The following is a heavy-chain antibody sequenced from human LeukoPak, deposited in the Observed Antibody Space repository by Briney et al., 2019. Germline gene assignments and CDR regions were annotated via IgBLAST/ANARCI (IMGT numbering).Heavy chain of an antibody. CDR1: RFTFSNYW. CDR2: IQYDGSNQ. J-gene: IGHJ6*03. CDR3: AKDRCSNGVGCYYYYMDV. Sequence: HTGGSLRLSCAASRFTFSNYWMSWVRQAPGKGLEWVAYIQYDGSNQQYADSVKGRFSISRDSSKNILYLQMNSLRAEDTAVYYCAKDRCSNGVGCYYYYMDVWGKGTTVTISS. D-gene: IGHD2-8*01. V-gene: IGHV3-30*02.